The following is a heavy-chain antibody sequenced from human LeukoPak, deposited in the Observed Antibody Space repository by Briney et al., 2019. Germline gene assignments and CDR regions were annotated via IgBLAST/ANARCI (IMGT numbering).Heavy chain of an antibody. CDR2: IWYDGSNK. D-gene: IGHD3-22*01. Sequence: GGSLRLSCAASGFTFSSYGMHWVRQAPGEGLEWVAVIWYDGSNKYYADSVKGRFTISRDNSKNTLYLQMNSLRAEDTAVYYCARDYDSSGSFDYWGQGTLVTVSS. V-gene: IGHV3-33*01. CDR3: ARDYDSSGSFDY. CDR1: GFTFSSYG. J-gene: IGHJ4*02.